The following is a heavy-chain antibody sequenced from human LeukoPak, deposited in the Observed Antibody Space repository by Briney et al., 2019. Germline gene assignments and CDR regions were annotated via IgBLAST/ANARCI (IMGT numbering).Heavy chain of an antibody. Sequence: PSETLSLTCTVSGGSISSYYWSWIRQPPGKGLEWIGYIFYKGSTNYNPSLKSRVTLSVETSKNQFSLKLSSVTAADTAVYYCARPSGSYYTGWFDPWGQGTLVTVSS. V-gene: IGHV4-59*08. CDR1: GGSISSYY. CDR2: IFYKGST. J-gene: IGHJ5*02. D-gene: IGHD3-10*01. CDR3: ARPSGSYYTGWFDP.